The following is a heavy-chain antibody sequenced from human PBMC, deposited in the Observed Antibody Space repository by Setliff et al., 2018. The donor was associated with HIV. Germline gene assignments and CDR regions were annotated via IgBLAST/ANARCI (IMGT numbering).Heavy chain of an antibody. V-gene: IGHV3-11*05. J-gene: IGHJ4*02. CDR3: ARGLYYDTSGQGGMGF. CDR1: GFTFSDYY. Sequence: GGSLRLSCAASGFTFSDYYMSWIRQAPGKGLEWVSYISSSSSYTNYADSVKGRFTISRDNAKNSLYLQMNSLRAEDTAVYYCARGLYYDTSGQGGMGFWGQGTLVTVSS. D-gene: IGHD3-22*01. CDR2: ISSSSSYT.